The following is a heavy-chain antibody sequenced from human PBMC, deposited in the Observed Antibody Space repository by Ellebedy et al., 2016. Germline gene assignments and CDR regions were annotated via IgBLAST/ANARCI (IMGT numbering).Heavy chain of an antibody. Sequence: GESLKISXAASGFTFSGSAMHWVRQASGKGLEWVGRIRSKANSYATAYAASVKGRFTISRDDSKNTAYLQMNSLKTEDTAVYYCTSWCSSTSCLDYWGQGTLVTVSS. V-gene: IGHV3-73*01. CDR3: TSWCSSTSCLDY. CDR1: GFTFSGSA. D-gene: IGHD2-2*01. J-gene: IGHJ4*02. CDR2: IRSKANSYAT.